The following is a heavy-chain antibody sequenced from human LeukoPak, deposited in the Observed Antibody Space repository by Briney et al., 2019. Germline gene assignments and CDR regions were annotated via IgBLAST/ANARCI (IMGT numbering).Heavy chain of an antibody. CDR2: ISSGGVNT. CDR1: GFTFSTYA. V-gene: IGHV3-64*02. D-gene: IGHD1-26*01. CDR3: AREEAPVGGSSFDY. J-gene: IGHJ4*02. Sequence: GGSRRLSCAASGFTFSTYAMHWVRQAPGKGLEHVSSISSGGVNTYYADSVRGRFTISRDNSKNTLYLHMGSLRAEDMAVYYCAREEAPVGGSSFDYWGQGTLVTVSS.